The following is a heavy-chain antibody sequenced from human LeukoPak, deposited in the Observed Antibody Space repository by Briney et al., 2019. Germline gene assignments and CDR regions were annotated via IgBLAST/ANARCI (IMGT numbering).Heavy chain of an antibody. CDR2: IYSGGST. CDR3: ARSSPAGSSLSLDY. CDR1: GFTFSSYE. J-gene: IGHJ4*02. Sequence: GGSLRLSCAASGFTFSSYEMTWVRQAPGKGLEWVSVIYSGGSTYYADSVKGRFTISRDNSKNSLYLQMNSLRAEDTAVYYCARSSPAGSSLSLDYWGQGTLVTVSS. D-gene: IGHD6-13*01. V-gene: IGHV3-66*01.